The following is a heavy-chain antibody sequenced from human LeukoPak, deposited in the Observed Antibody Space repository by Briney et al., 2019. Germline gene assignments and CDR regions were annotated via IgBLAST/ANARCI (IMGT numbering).Heavy chain of an antibody. V-gene: IGHV4-4*02. CDR3: ARRVTDFWSGYYTNDHLDY. CDR2: IYYSGST. D-gene: IGHD3-3*01. Sequence: SGTLSLTCAVSGGSISSNNWWGWVRQPPGKGLEWIGYIYYSGSTYYNPSLKSRVTISVDTSKNQFSLKLSSVTAADTAVYYCARRVTDFWSGYYTNDHLDYWGQGTLVTVSS. CDR1: GGSISSNNW. J-gene: IGHJ4*02.